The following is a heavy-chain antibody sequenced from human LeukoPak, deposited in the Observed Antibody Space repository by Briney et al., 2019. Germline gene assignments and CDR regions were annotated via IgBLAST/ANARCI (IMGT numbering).Heavy chain of an antibody. J-gene: IGHJ4*02. V-gene: IGHV3-21*04. CDR2: ISRGGNSL. CDR1: GFPFSSYP. Sequence: GGSLRLSCAGSGFPFSSYPISWVRQAPGKGLEWVSSISRGGNSLYYADSVRGRFTISRDNAKNLLYLQMNSLRAEDTAVYYCARDQYLDCRGQGTLITVSS. CDR3: ARDQYLDC.